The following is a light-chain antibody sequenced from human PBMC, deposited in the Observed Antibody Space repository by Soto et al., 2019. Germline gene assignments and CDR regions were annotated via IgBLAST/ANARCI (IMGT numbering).Light chain of an antibody. CDR2: GAS. CDR3: QQYGSSPYT. Sequence: EIVLTQSPGTLSLSPGERATLSCRASQSVSSSYLACYQQKPRQAPRLIIYGASDRATGIPDRFSGSGSGTDFTLTISRLEPEDFAVYYCQQYGSSPYTFGQGTKLEIK. CDR1: QSVSSSY. V-gene: IGKV3-20*01. J-gene: IGKJ2*01.